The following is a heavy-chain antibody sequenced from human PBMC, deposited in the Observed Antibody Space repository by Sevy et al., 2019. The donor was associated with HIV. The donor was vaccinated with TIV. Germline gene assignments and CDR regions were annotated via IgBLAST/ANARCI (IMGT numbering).Heavy chain of an antibody. J-gene: IGHJ6*02. CDR1: GFTFSSYG. V-gene: IGHV3-33*01. CDR3: ARVLDCSSTSCHTGGMDV. Sequence: GGSLRLSCAASGFTFSSYGMHWVRQAPGKGLEWVAVIWYDGSNKYYADSVKGRFTISRDNSKNTLYLTMNSLRDEDTAVYYCARVLDCSSTSCHTGGMDVWGQGTTVTVSS. CDR2: IWYDGSNK. D-gene: IGHD2-2*02.